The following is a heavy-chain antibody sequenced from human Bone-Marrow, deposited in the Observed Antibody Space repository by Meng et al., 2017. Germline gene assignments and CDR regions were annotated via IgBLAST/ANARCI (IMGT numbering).Heavy chain of an antibody. J-gene: IGHJ6*02. CDR2: INHSGST. CDR1: GGSFSGYY. Sequence: SETLSLTCAVYGGSFSGYYWSWIRQPPGKGLEWIGEINHSGSTNYNPSLKSRVTISVDTSKNQFSLKLSSVTAADTAVYYCARRCPYSSSWYSIWYYYYGMDVWGQGTTVTVSS. D-gene: IGHD6-13*01. V-gene: IGHV4-34*01. CDR3: ARRCPYSSSWYSIWYYYYGMDV.